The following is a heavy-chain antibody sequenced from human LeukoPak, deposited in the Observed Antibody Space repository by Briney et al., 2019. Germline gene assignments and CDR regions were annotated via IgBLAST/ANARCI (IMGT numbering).Heavy chain of an antibody. CDR1: GAFISSRIYY. J-gene: IGHJ4*02. Sequence: SETLSLTCTVSGAFISSRIYYWGWIRQPPGKGLEWIGSFYDSGRIYYNPSLKSRVTMSVDTSKNQCSLKLTSVTAADTAVYYCARGLRTDSFDYWGQGTLVTFSS. CDR2: FYDSGRI. CDR3: ARGLRTDSFDY. D-gene: IGHD3-22*01. V-gene: IGHV4-39*07.